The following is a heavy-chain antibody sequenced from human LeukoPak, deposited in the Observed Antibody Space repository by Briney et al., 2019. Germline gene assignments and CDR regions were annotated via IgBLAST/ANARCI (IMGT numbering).Heavy chain of an antibody. CDR1: GFSVSSNY. CDR2: IYSGGST. D-gene: IGHD2-15*01. Sequence: GGSLRLSCAASGFSVSSNYMSWVRQAPGKGLEWVSVIYSGGSTYHADFVKGRFTISRDNSKNSLYLQMNSLRAEDTAVYYCARGGYCSGGSCYLINYYYYGMDVWGQGTTVTVSS. V-gene: IGHV3-66*01. J-gene: IGHJ6*02. CDR3: ARGGYCSGGSCYLINYYYYGMDV.